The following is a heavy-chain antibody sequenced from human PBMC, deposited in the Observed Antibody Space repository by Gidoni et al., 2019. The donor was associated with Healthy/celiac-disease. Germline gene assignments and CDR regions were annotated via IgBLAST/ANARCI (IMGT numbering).Heavy chain of an antibody. CDR2: IYYSGST. CDR1: GGSISSSSYY. D-gene: IGHD5-12*01. CDR3: ARSWSGYDLILGY. V-gene: IGHV4-39*01. J-gene: IGHJ4*02. Sequence: QLQLQESGPGLVKPSETLSLTCTVSGGSISSSSYYWGWIRQPPGKGLEWIGSIYYSGSTYYNPSLKSRVTISVDTSKNQFSLKLSSVTAADTAVYYCARSWSGYDLILGYWGQGTLVTVSS.